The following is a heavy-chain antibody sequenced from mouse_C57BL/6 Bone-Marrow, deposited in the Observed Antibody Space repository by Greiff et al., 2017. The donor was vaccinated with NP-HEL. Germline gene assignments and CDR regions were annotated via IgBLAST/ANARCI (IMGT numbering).Heavy chain of an antibody. CDR3: ARDDDCAMDY. CDR2: ISYSGST. J-gene: IGHJ4*01. D-gene: IGHD2-4*01. CDR1: GYSITSGYD. Sequence: EVQLQQSGPGMVKPSQSLSLTCTVTGYSITSGYDWHWIRHFPGNKLEWMGYISYSGSTNYNPSLKSRISINHDTSKNHFFLKLNSVTTEDTATYYCARDDDCAMDYWGQGTSVTVSS. V-gene: IGHV3-1*01.